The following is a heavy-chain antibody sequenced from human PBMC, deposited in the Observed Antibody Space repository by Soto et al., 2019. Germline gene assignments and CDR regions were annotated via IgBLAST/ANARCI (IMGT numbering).Heavy chain of an antibody. CDR3: AREGAAAAYNWFDP. CDR1: GFTFSSYS. D-gene: IGHD6-13*01. Sequence: GGSLRLSCAASGFTFSSYSMNWVRQAPGKGLEWVSYISSSSSTIYYADSVKGRFTISRDNAKNSLYLQMNSLRAEDTAVYYCAREGAAAAYNWFDPWGQGTLVTVSS. CDR2: ISSSSSTI. J-gene: IGHJ5*02. V-gene: IGHV3-48*01.